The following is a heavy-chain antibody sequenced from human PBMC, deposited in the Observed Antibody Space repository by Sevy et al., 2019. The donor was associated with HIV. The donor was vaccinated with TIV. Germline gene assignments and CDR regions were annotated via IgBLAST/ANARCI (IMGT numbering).Heavy chain of an antibody. CDR1: GITFTTSG. J-gene: IGHJ6*02. CDR3: AKDFTGYNGMDV. D-gene: IGHD3-9*01. CDR2: ISYDGRNK. V-gene: IGHV3-30*18. Sequence: GGSLRLSCAVSGITFTTSGMHWVRQAPGKGPGWVAVISYDGRNKFYGDSVKGRFTISRDNSKNMLYLQMNSLRTEDTAVYYCAKDFTGYNGMDVWGQGTMVTVSS.